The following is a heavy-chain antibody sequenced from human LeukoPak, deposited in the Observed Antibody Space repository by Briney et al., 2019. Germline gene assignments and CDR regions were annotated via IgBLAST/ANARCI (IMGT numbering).Heavy chain of an antibody. V-gene: IGHV3-33*06. CDR3: AKGRYSSGVPGPFDY. J-gene: IGHJ4*02. D-gene: IGHD6-19*01. CDR2: IWYDGSNK. CDR1: GFTFSSYG. Sequence: GGSLRLSCAASGFTFSSYGMHWVRQAPGKGLEWVAVIWYDGSNKYYADSVKGRFTIPRDNSKNTLYLQMNSLRAEDTAVYYCAKGRYSSGVPGPFDYWGQGTLVTVSS.